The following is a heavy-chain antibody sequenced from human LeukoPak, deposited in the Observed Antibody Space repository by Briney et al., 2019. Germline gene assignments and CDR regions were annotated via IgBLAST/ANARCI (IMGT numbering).Heavy chain of an antibody. CDR2: IIPILGTA. Sequence: GASVKVSCKASGGTFSSYAISWVRRAPGQGLEWRGGIIPILGTANYAQKFQGRVTLTADKSTSTAYVELSSLRSEDTAVYYCARKVPNDSSGYYYRGQFDPWGQGTLVTVSS. D-gene: IGHD3-22*01. J-gene: IGHJ5*02. CDR3: ARKVPNDSSGYYYRGQFDP. V-gene: IGHV1-69*06. CDR1: GGTFSSYA.